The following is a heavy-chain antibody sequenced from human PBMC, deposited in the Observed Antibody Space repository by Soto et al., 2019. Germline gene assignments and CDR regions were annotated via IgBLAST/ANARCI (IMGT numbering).Heavy chain of an antibody. CDR2: VYYSGTT. J-gene: IGHJ4*02. Sequence: SETLSLTCCVSGGSVSDKTYYWSWIRQPPGKRLEWIGYVYYSGTTNYNPSLKSRVTISVDLSKNRFSLRLSSVTTADTALYYCARTTAVPNTLRSRYFFDYWGQGTLVTVSS. CDR3: ARTTAVPNTLRSRYFFDY. CDR1: GGSVSDKTYY. D-gene: IGHD4-17*01. V-gene: IGHV4-61*01.